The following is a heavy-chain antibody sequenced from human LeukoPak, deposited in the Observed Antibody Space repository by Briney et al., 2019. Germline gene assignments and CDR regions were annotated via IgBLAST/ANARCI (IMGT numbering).Heavy chain of an antibody. Sequence: SETLSLTCTVSGGSISRYYWSWIRQPPGKGLEWIGYIYYSGSTNYNPSLKSRVTISVGTSKNQFSLKLSSVTAADTAVYYCARHVRNYDILTGYQYYYGMDVWGQGTTVTVSS. D-gene: IGHD3-9*01. CDR1: GGSISRYY. V-gene: IGHV4-59*08. J-gene: IGHJ6*02. CDR2: IYYSGST. CDR3: ARHVRNYDILTGYQYYYGMDV.